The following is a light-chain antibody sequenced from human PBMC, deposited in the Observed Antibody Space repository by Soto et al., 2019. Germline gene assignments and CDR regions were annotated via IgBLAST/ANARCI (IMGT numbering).Light chain of an antibody. CDR3: QQIYSTPIT. CDR1: QSISNY. Sequence: DIQMTQSPSSLSASVGDRVTITCRASQSISNYLNWYQQRPGKAPKLLIYAASSLQSGVPSRFSGSGSGTDFTLTISSLQPEDFVTYYCQQIYSTPITFGQGTRLEIK. J-gene: IGKJ5*01. CDR2: AAS. V-gene: IGKV1-39*01.